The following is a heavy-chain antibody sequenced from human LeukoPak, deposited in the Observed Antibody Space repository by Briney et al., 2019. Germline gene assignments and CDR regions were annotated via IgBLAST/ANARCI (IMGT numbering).Heavy chain of an antibody. CDR2: IFYTGRT. Sequence: SETLSLTCTVSGGSISSFYWNWIRQPPGQGLEWIGYIFYTGRTNYNPSLKSRVTISVDTSKNQFSLKLSSVTAADTAVYYCARDHEGGNGEPYCDYWGQGTLVTVSS. V-gene: IGHV4-59*01. D-gene: IGHD1-14*01. CDR1: GGSISSFY. CDR3: ARDHEGGNGEPYCDY. J-gene: IGHJ4*02.